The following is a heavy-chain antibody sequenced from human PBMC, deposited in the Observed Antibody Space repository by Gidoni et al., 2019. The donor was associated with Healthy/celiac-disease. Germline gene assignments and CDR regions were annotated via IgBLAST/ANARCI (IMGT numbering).Heavy chain of an antibody. Sequence: TDYAAPVKGRFTISRDDSKNTLYLQMNSLKTEDTAVYYCTTDNTYYDFWSAAPEDYWGQGTLVTVSS. J-gene: IGHJ4*02. V-gene: IGHV3-15*01. D-gene: IGHD3-3*01. CDR2: T. CDR3: TTDNTYYDFWSAAPEDY.